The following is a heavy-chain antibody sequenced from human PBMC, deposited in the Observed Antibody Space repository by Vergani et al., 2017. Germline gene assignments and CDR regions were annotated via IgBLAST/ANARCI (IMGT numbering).Heavy chain of an antibody. V-gene: IGHV3-7*01. CDR3: AKEASSGFLFDY. CDR1: GFTFSSYW. J-gene: IGHJ4*02. CDR2: IKQDGSEK. Sequence: EVQLVESGGGLVQPGGSLRLSCAASGFTFSSYWMSWIRQAPGKGLEWVANIKQDGSEKYYVDSVKGRFTISRDNSKNTLYLQMNSLRAEDTAVYYCAKEASSGFLFDYWGQGTLVTVSS. D-gene: IGHD3-22*01.